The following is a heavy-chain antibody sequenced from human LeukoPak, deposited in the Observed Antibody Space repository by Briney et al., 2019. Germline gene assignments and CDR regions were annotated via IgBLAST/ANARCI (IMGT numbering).Heavy chain of an antibody. D-gene: IGHD1-26*01. CDR3: ARENSGSYRELDY. CDR1: GGSISSYY. V-gene: IGHV4-4*07. Sequence: SSETLSLTCSVSGGSISSYYWRWIRQPAGKGLEWIGRIYTSGSTHYHPSLKSRVTMSVDTSKNQFSLQLSSVTAADTAVFYCARENSGSYRELDYGGQGTLVPVSS. J-gene: IGHJ4*02. CDR2: IYTSGST.